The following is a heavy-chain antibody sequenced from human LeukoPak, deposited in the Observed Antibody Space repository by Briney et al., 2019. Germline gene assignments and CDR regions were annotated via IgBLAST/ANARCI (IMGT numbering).Heavy chain of an antibody. V-gene: IGHV3-30-3*01. J-gene: IGHJ6*02. CDR3: ARDFTPEYYYGMDV. Sequence: GRSLRLSCAAPGFTFSSYAMHWVRQAPGKGLEWVAVISYDGSNKYYADSVKGRFTISRDNSKNTLYLQMNSLRAEDTAVYYCARDFTPEYYYGMDVWGQGTTVTVSS. CDR1: GFTFSSYA. CDR2: ISYDGSNK.